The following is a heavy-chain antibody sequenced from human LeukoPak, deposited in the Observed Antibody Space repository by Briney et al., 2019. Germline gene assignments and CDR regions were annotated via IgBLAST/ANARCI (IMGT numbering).Heavy chain of an antibody. J-gene: IGHJ4*02. V-gene: IGHV3-48*02. CDR2: ISSSSSTI. CDR3: ARDPRFCSGGSCVKNFDY. D-gene: IGHD2-15*01. Sequence: GGSLRLSCAASGFTFSSYSMNWVRQAPGKGLEWVSYISSSSSTIYYADSVKGRFTISGDNAKNSLYLQMNSLRDEDTAVYYCARDPRFCSGGSCVKNFDYWGQGTLVTVSS. CDR1: GFTFSSYS.